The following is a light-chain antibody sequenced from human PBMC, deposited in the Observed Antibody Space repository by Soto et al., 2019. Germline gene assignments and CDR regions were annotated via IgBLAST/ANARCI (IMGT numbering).Light chain of an antibody. J-gene: IGLJ2*01. Sequence: QSALTQPASVSGSPGQSITISCTGTSSDVGSYNLVSWYQQHPGKAPKLMIYEGSKRPSGVSNRFSGSKSGNTASLTISGLQAEDEADYYCCSYADSSTDVVFGGGTKLTVL. CDR1: SSDVGSYNL. CDR3: CSYADSSTDVV. CDR2: EGS. V-gene: IGLV2-23*01.